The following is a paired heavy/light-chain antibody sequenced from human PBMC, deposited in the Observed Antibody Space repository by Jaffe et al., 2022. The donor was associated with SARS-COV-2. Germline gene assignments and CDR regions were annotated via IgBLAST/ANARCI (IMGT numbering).Light chain of an antibody. J-gene: IGKJ2*01. CDR3: QQYGSSPTT. CDR2: AAS. V-gene: IGKV3-20*01. CDR1: QNVGNNY. Sequence: EIVLTQSPGTLSLSPGERATLSCRASQNVGNNYLAWHQHKPGQAPRLLFYAASTRATGIPDRFSGGGSGTDFTLTINGLEPEDFAVYFCQQYGSSPTTFGQGTNLEIK.
Heavy chain of an antibody. J-gene: IGHJ3*01. Sequence: QLHLQESGPGLVKPSETLSLTCSVSAGSIGTTRYYWGWVRQSPGKGLEWIGTIFYSGNTYYNPSLKSRVTISVDTSRNQFSLKLSSVTAADTAVYYCARHGTNWPAGDGTSVDFFDSWGQGTMVTVSS. CDR1: AGSIGTTRYY. D-gene: IGHD6-19*01. V-gene: IGHV4-39*01. CDR2: IFYSGNT. CDR3: ARHGTNWPAGDGTSVDFFDS.